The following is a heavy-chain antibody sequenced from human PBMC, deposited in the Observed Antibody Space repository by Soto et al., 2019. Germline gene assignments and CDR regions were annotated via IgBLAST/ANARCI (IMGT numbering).Heavy chain of an antibody. Sequence: SETLSLTCTVSGGSISGYYWSWIRQPPGKRLEWIGYINYSGSTNYNPSLKSRVTISVDTSKKQFSLNLGSVTAADTAVYYCARETYGDYVGYFDPWGQGIQVTVSS. CDR1: GGSISGYY. J-gene: IGHJ5*02. V-gene: IGHV4-59*01. CDR3: ARETYGDYVGYFDP. CDR2: INYSGST. D-gene: IGHD4-17*01.